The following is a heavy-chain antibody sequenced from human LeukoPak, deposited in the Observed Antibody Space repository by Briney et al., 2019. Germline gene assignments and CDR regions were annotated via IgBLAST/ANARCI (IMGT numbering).Heavy chain of an antibody. CDR2: TYYRSNWYN. CDR3: SRGTHWFDS. CDR1: GDSVPSNSAA. D-gene: IGHD1-7*01. V-gene: IGHV6-1*01. Sequence: SQTLSLTCAISGDSVPSNSAAWNWIRQSPSRGLEWLGRTYYRSNWYNDYAVSVSSRITVDPDTSKNQFSLQLNSVTPEDTAVYYCSRGTHWFDSWGQGTLVTVSS. J-gene: IGHJ5*01.